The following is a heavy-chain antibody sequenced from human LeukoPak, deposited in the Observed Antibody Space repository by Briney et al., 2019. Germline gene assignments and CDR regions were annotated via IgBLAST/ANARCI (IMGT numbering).Heavy chain of an antibody. CDR2: ISSSSSYI. J-gene: IGHJ4*02. V-gene: IGHV3-21*01. D-gene: IGHD3-3*01. CDR3: ARGGGRDYDFWSGYYIDY. Sequence: GGSLRLSCAASGFTFSSYSMNWVRQAPGKGLEWVSSISSSSSYIYYADSVKGRFTISRDNAKNSLYLQMNSLRAEDTAVYYCARGGGRDYDFWSGYYIDYWGQGTLVTVSS. CDR1: GFTFSSYS.